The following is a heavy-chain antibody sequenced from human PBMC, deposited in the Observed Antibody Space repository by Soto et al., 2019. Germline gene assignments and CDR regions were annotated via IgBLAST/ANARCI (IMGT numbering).Heavy chain of an antibody. CDR1: GYTFSMSG. CDR2: ISGYNGNT. CDR3: AREGPRPYYYYGMDV. Sequence: GASVKVSCKSSGYTFSMSGIGWVRQAPGQGLEWMGWISGYNGNTNYEQKFQDRVTMTTDTSTNTANMELRSLRSDDTALYYCAREGPRPYYYYGMDVWGQGTTVTVSS. J-gene: IGHJ6*02. V-gene: IGHV1-18*01.